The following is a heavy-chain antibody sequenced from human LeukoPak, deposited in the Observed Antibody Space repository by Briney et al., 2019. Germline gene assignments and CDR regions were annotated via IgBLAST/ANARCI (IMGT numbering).Heavy chain of an antibody. J-gene: IGHJ4*02. Sequence: AGGSLRLSCAASGFTVSSNYMSWVRQAPGKGLEWVSVIYSGGSTYYADSVKGRFTISRDNSKNTLYLQMSSLRPEDTAVYYCVNGRCSGASCYGGDYWGQGTLVTVSS. CDR1: GFTVSSNY. D-gene: IGHD2-2*01. CDR3: VNGRCSGASCYGGDY. CDR2: IYSGGST. V-gene: IGHV3-53*05.